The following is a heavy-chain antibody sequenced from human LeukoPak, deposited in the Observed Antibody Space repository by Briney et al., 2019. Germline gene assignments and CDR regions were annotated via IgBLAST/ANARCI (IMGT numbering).Heavy chain of an antibody. D-gene: IGHD3-22*01. V-gene: IGHV4-61*05. CDR3: ARATYYYDSSPDAFDI. CDR1: GGSISSSSYY. CDR2: IYYSGST. J-gene: IGHJ3*02. Sequence: PSQTLSLTCTVSGGSISSSSYYWGWIRQPPGKGLEWIGYIYYSGSTNYNPSLKSRVTISVDTSKNQFSLKLSSVTAADTAVYYCARATYYYDSSPDAFDIWGQGTMVTVSS.